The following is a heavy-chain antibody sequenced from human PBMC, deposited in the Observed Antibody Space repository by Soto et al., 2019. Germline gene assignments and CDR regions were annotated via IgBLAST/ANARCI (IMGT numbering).Heavy chain of an antibody. D-gene: IGHD3-16*01. Sequence: EVHLLESGGGLVQPGGSLRLSCTASGFTFSSYAMTWVRQAPGRGLEGVSGITASGGRTYYADSVKGRFIISRDHPTSTRYMQMSSLRAEDTAVYYCAKDTRYAAYVRWFDYWGQGTLVTVSS. V-gene: IGHV3-23*01. CDR3: AKDTRYAAYVRWFDY. J-gene: IGHJ5*01. CDR2: ITASGGRT. CDR1: GFTFSSYA.